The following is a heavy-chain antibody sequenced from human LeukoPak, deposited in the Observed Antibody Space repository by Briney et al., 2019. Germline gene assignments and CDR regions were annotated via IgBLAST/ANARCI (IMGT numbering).Heavy chain of an antibody. V-gene: IGHV4-39*01. J-gene: IGHJ4*02. CDR2: IYYSGST. Sequence: PSETLSLTCTVSGGSISSSSYYWGWIRQPPGKGLEWIGSIYYSGSTYYSPSLKSRVTISVDTSKNQFSLKLSSVTAADTAVYYCARRGGSYRYFDYWGQGTLVTVSS. D-gene: IGHD3-16*02. CDR1: GGSISSSSYY. CDR3: ARRGGSYRYFDY.